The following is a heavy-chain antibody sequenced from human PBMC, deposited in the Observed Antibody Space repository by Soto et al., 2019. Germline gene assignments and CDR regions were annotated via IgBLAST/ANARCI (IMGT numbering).Heavy chain of an antibody. CDR1: GYTFSSYS. Sequence: SVKVSCKASGYTFSSYSIRWVRQAPGQGLEWMGGIITSFGTANYAQKFQGRVTITGDASANTAYMELSSLRSEDTAVYYCAIVAPKAASFDYWGQGTLVTVSS. D-gene: IGHD2-15*01. J-gene: IGHJ4*02. CDR3: AIVAPKAASFDY. V-gene: IGHV1-69*13. CDR2: IITSFGTA.